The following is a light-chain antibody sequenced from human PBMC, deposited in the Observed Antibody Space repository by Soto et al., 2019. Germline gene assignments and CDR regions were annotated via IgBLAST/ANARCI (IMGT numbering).Light chain of an antibody. CDR1: SSDVGAYNY. V-gene: IGLV2-14*01. CDR2: DVS. Sequence: QSVLTQPASVSGSPGQSITISCTGTSSDVGAYNYVSWYQQYPGKAPKLMIYDVSYRPSGVSNRFSGSKSGNTASLTISGLQAEDEADYYCSSYTSSSILDVVFGGGTKLTVL. CDR3: SSYTSSSILDVV. J-gene: IGLJ2*01.